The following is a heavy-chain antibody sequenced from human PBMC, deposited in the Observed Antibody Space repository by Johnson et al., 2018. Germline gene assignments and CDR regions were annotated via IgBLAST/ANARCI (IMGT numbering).Heavy chain of an antibody. D-gene: IGHD1-26*01. J-gene: IGHJ4*02. CDR2: INTDGSRI. Sequence: VQLVQSGGGLVQPGGSLRLSCAASGFTFSTSWMHWVRQAPGKGLVWVSRINTDGSRIAYADFVKGRFSISRDNAKNTLYLQMNGLRAEDTAVYYCARTQYSGSYGDYWGQGILVTVSS. CDR1: GFTFSTSW. V-gene: IGHV3-74*02. CDR3: ARTQYSGSYGDY.